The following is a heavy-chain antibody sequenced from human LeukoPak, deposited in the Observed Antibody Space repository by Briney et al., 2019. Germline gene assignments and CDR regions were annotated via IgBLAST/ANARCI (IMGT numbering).Heavy chain of an antibody. V-gene: IGHV4-39*02. D-gene: IGHD3-22*01. CDR1: SGSISSSSYY. CDR2: IYYSGST. J-gene: IGHJ1*01. Sequence: PSETLSLTCTISSGSISSSSYYWGWIRQPPGEGLEWIADIYYSGSTYYNPSLKSRVSISIDTSNNHFSLRLSSVTAADTALYYCARRRYYDSTGYLDWGQGTLVTVSS. CDR3: ARRRYYDSTGYLD.